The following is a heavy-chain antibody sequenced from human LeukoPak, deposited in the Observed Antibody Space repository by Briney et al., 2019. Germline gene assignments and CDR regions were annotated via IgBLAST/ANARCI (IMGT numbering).Heavy chain of an antibody. CDR1: GFIFNKNA. V-gene: IGHV3-23*01. J-gene: IGHJ4*02. Sequence: PGGSLRLSCAASGFIFNKNAMSWVRKAPGKGLEWVSGLSGSGGSTGYADSVKGRFTVSRDNSKNTLFLQMNSLRAEDTAIYYCAKERDYGPADYWGQGTLVTVSS. CDR2: LSGSGGST. D-gene: IGHD4/OR15-4a*01. CDR3: AKERDYGPADY.